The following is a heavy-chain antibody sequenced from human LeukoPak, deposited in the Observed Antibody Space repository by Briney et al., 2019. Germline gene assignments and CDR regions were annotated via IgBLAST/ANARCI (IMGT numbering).Heavy chain of an antibody. V-gene: IGHV4-31*03. CDR2: IYYSGST. CDR1: GGSISSGGYY. CDR3: ARAQDYGDYIYYYGMDV. Sequence: SETLSLTCTVSGGSISSGGYYWSWIRQHPGKDLEWIGYIYYSGSTYYNPSLKSRVTISVDTSKNQFSLKLSSVTAADTAVYYCARAQDYGDYIYYYGMDVWGQGTTVTVSS. J-gene: IGHJ6*02. D-gene: IGHD4-17*01.